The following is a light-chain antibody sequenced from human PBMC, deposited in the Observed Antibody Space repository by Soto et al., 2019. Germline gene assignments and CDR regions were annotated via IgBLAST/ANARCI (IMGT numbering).Light chain of an antibody. Sequence: EIVLTQSPGTLSLSPGERATLSCRASQSVSSSYLAWYQQKPGQAPRLLIYGASSRATGIPDRFSGSGSGTDFTLTLSRLEPEDFAVYYCQQYGSSVALSFGGGTKVEIK. J-gene: IGKJ4*01. CDR2: GAS. CDR3: QQYGSSVALS. CDR1: QSVSSSY. V-gene: IGKV3-20*01.